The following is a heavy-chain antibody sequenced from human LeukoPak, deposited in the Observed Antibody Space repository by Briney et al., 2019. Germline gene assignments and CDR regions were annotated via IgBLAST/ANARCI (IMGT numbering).Heavy chain of an antibody. CDR2: IYPGDSDT. D-gene: IGHD6-19*01. Sequence: GESLKISCHGSGYXFTTYWIGWVRQMPGKGLEWMGIIYPGDSDTRYSPSFQGQVTISADKSISTAYLQWSSLKASDTAMYYCARLIGWDRNPVFNWFDPWGQGTLVTVSS. CDR3: ARLIGWDRNPVFNWFDP. J-gene: IGHJ5*02. CDR1: GYXFTTYW. V-gene: IGHV5-51*01.